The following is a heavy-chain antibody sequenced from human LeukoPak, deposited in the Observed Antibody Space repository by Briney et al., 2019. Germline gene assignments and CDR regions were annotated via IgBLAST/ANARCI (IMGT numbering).Heavy chain of an antibody. Sequence: GGSLRLSCAASGFTVGSNYMNWVRQAPGKGLDWVGRIKRKNDGGTTDYAAPVKGRLTISRDDSKNTLYLQLNSLKTEDTAMYYCTTDLYGDYTLDYWGQGALITVSS. D-gene: IGHD4-17*01. V-gene: IGHV3-15*07. CDR3: TTDLYGDYTLDY. CDR1: GFTVGSNY. J-gene: IGHJ4*02. CDR2: IKRKNDGGTT.